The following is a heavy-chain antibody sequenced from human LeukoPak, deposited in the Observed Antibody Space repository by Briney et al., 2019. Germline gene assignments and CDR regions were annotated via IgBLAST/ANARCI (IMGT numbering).Heavy chain of an antibody. D-gene: IGHD4-23*01. CDR3: AKLRWSSSGAFDI. CDR2: FSGSGAST. V-gene: IGHV3-23*01. CDR1: GFTFSNYG. Sequence: QSGGSLRLSCAASGFTFSNYGMNWVRQAPGKGLEWVSVFSGSGASTHYADSVKGRFTISRDNSKNTLYLQMNSLRAEDTAVYYCAKLRWSSSGAFDIWGQGTMVTVSS. J-gene: IGHJ3*02.